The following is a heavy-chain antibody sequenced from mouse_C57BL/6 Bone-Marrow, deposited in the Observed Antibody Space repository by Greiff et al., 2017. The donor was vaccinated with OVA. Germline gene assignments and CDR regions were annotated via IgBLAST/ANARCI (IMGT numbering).Heavy chain of an antibody. CDR2: IDPSDSYT. V-gene: IGHV1-69*01. CDR1: GYTFTSYW. D-gene: IGHD1-1*01. CDR3: AREAYYYGSSWYFDV. Sequence: QVQLHQPGAELVMPGASVKLSCKASGYTFTSYWMHWVKQRPGQGLEWIGEIDPSDSYTNYNQKFKGKSTLTVDKSSSTAYMQLSSLTSEDSAVYYCAREAYYYGSSWYFDVWGTGTTVTVSS. J-gene: IGHJ1*03.